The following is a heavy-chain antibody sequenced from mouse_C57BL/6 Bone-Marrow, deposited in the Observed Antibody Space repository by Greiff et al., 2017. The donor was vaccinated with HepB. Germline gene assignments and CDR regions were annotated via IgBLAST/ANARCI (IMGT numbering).Heavy chain of an antibody. V-gene: IGHV1-4*01. Sequence: QVQLQQSGAELARPGASVKMSCKASGYTFTSYTMHWVKQRPGQGLEWIGYINPISGYTKYNQKFKDKATLTADKSSSTAYMQLSSLTSEDSAVYYCARGGFITTVVEYYFDYWGQGTTLTVSS. J-gene: IGHJ2*01. CDR2: INPISGYT. D-gene: IGHD1-1*01. CDR3: ARGGFITTVVEYYFDY. CDR1: GYTFTSYT.